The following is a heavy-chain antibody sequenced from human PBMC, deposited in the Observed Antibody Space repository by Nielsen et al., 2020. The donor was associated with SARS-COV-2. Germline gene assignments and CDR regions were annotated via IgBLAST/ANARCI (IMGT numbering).Heavy chain of an antibody. V-gene: IGHV3-53*01. D-gene: IGHD2-15*01. CDR1: GFTVSSNY. CDR2: IYSAGST. CDR3: ARVFGRGSPFDY. Sequence: GGSLRLSCAASGFTVSSNYMSWVRQAPGKGLEWVSVIYSAGSTYYADSVKGRFTISRDNSKNTLYLQMNSLRAEDTAVYYCARVFGRGSPFDYWGQGTLVTVSS. J-gene: IGHJ4*02.